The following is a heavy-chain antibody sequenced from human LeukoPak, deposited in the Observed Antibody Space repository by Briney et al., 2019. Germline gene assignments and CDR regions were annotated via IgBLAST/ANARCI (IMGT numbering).Heavy chain of an antibody. Sequence: SETLSLTCTVSGYSISSGYYWGWIRQPPGKGLEWIGSIYHSGSTYYNPSLKSRVTISVDTSKNQFSLKLSSVTAADTAVYFCARSRGVPRWFGPWGQGTLVTVSS. CDR3: ARSRGVPRWFGP. D-gene: IGHD5-24*01. V-gene: IGHV4-38-2*02. J-gene: IGHJ5*02. CDR1: GYSISSGYY. CDR2: IYHSGST.